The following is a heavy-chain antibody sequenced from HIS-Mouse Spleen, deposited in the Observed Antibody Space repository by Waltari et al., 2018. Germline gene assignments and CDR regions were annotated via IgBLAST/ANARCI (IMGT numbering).Heavy chain of an antibody. CDR3: AREIPYSSSWYDWYFDL. J-gene: IGHJ2*01. CDR2: IYYSGST. D-gene: IGHD6-13*01. V-gene: IGHV4-39*07. Sequence: QLQLQASRPGLVKPSETLPLTCTVFGGSISSSRYYGGWNRQPPGQGLEWIGSIYYSGSTYYNPSLKSRVTISVDTSKNQFSLKLSSVTAADTAVYYCAREIPYSSSWYDWYFDLWGRGTLVTVSS. CDR1: GGSISSSRYY.